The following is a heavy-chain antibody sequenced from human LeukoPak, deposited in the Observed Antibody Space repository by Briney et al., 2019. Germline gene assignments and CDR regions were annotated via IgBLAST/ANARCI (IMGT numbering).Heavy chain of an antibody. CDR1: GFIFSNYW. CDR2: INQDGSEE. Sequence: GGSLRLSCAASGFIFSNYWMSWVRQAPGKGLEWVAHINQDGSEEHYMDSVKARFIISRDNAKNSLSLQMDSLRAEDTAVYYCVRDGGVSGYDLLDYWGQGTLVTVSS. V-gene: IGHV3-7*01. J-gene: IGHJ4*02. D-gene: IGHD5-12*01. CDR3: VRDGGVSGYDLLDY.